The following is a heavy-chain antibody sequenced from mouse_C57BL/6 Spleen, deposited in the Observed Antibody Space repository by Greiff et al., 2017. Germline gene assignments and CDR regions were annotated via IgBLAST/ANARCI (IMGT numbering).Heavy chain of an antibody. D-gene: IGHD2-1*01. J-gene: IGHJ2*01. V-gene: IGHV1-15*01. CDR2: IDPETGGT. CDR1: GYTFTDYD. Sequence: QVQLQQSGAELVRPGASVTLSCKASGYTFTDYDMHWVKQTPVHSLEWIGAIDPETGGTASNQKFKGKAILTADKSSSTAYMELRSLTSEDSAVEYCTRRGYYGNSFDYWGQGTTLTVSS. CDR3: TRRGYYGNSFDY.